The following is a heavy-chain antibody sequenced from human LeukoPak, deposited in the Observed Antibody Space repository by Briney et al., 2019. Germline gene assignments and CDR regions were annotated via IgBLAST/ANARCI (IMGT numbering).Heavy chain of an antibody. CDR3: ARTLAKWDLTLDY. J-gene: IGHJ4*02. Sequence: ASVKVSCKASGGTFSSYAISWVRQAPGQGLEWMGGIIPIFGTANYAQKFQGRVTMTRDTSTSTVYMELSSLRSEDTAVYYCARTLAKWDLTLDYWGQGTLVTVSS. CDR2: IIPIFGTA. CDR1: GGTFSSYA. D-gene: IGHD1-26*01. V-gene: IGHV1-69*05.